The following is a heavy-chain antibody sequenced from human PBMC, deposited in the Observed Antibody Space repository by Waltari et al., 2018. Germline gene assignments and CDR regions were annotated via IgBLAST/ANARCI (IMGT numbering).Heavy chain of an antibody. J-gene: IGHJ6*02. CDR1: GFHFDDYA. CDR2: ISWNSGSI. V-gene: IGHV3-9*01. Sequence: EVQLVESGGGLVQPGRSLRLSCAAFGFHFDDYAMHWVRQAPGKGLEWVSGISWNSGSIGYADSVKGRFTISRDNAKKSLYLQMNSLRAEDTALYYCAKDRGPVGGDLEDYYYYGMDVWGQGTTVTVSS. CDR3: AKDRGPVGGDLEDYYYYGMDV. D-gene: IGHD2-21*01.